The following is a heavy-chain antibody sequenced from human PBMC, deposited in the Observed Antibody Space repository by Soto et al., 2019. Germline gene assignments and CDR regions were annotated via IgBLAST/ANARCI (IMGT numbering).Heavy chain of an antibody. J-gene: IGHJ4*02. D-gene: IGHD3-16*01. Sequence: ESGGGVVQPGRSLRLSCAASGFTFSSYGMHWVRQAPGKGLEWVAVISYDGSNKYYADSVKGRFTISRDNSKNTLYLQMNSLRAEDTAVYYCAKVGWGYWGQGTLVTVSS. CDR3: AKVGWGY. V-gene: IGHV3-30*18. CDR2: ISYDGSNK. CDR1: GFTFSSYG.